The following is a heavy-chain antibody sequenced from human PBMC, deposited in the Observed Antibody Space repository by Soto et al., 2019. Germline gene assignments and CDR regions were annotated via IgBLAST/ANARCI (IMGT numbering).Heavy chain of an antibody. Sequence: SETLSLTCTVSGGSISSGYYYWSWIRQPPGKGLEWIGYIYHSGSTYYDPSVKSRVTISVDTSKNQFSLKVRSVTAADTAVYYCARELPRTNRFDPGGQGTLVTVS. CDR2: IYHSGST. CDR3: ARELPRTNRFDP. D-gene: IGHD5-18*01. V-gene: IGHV4-30-4*01. J-gene: IGHJ5*02. CDR1: GGSISSGYYY.